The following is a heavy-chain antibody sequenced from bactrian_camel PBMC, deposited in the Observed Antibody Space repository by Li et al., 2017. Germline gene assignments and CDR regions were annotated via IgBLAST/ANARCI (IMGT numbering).Heavy chain of an antibody. Sequence: VQLVESGGGSVGAGGSLTLSCAASGSGYISGTACMGWFRQVPGKEREGVAAIAPATGTTFYSDSVKGRFTISHVNANNTLHLQMNSLKPEDTAMYYCVATTDMARYSDYGGVCGRSPVDFRYWGQGTQVTVS. V-gene: IGHV3S54*01. CDR2: IAPATGTT. CDR1: GSGYISGTAC. CDR3: VATTDMARYSDYGGVCGRSPVDFRY. D-gene: IGHD4*01. J-gene: IGHJ6*01.